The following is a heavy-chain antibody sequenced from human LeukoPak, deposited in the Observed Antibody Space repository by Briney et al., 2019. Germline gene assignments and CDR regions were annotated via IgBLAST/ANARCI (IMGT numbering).Heavy chain of an antibody. CDR3: ARYGSLMVRGVIPNWFDP. Sequence: SETLSLTCTVSGGSISSYYWSWIRQPPGKGLEWIGYIYYSGSTNYNPSLKSRVTISVDTSKNQFSLKLSSVTAADTAVYYCARYGSLMVRGVIPNWFDPWGQGTLVTVSS. CDR2: IYYSGST. CDR1: GGSISSYY. V-gene: IGHV4-59*08. D-gene: IGHD3-10*01. J-gene: IGHJ5*02.